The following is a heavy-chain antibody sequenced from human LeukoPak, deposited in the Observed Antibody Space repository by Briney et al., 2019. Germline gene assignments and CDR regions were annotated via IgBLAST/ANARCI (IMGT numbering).Heavy chain of an antibody. CDR3: ARGASLGGAIYSVY. D-gene: IGHD3-16*02. V-gene: IGHV3-48*02. J-gene: IGHJ4*02. CDR2: ISSSSSTI. CDR1: GFTFSSYR. Sequence: PGGSLRLSCAASGFTFSSYRMNWVRQAPGKGLEWVSYISSSSSTIYYADSVKGRFTISRDNAKNSLYLQMNSLRDEDTAVYYCARGASLGGAIYSVYWGPGTLVTVSS.